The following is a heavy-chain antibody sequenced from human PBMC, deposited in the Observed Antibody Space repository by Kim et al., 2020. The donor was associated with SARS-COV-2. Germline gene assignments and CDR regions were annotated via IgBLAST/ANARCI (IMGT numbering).Heavy chain of an antibody. CDR1: GGSFSGYY. Sequence: SETLSLTCAVYGGSFSGYYLSWIRQPPGKGLEWIGEINHSGSTNYNPSLKSRVTISVDTSKNQFSLKLSSVTAADTAVYYCASHVGFGIAAAGLDYWGQGTLVTVSS. V-gene: IGHV4-34*01. CDR2: INHSGST. J-gene: IGHJ4*02. D-gene: IGHD6-13*01. CDR3: ASHVGFGIAAAGLDY.